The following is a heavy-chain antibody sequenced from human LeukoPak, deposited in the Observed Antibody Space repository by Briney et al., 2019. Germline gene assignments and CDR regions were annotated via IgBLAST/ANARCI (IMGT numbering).Heavy chain of an antibody. D-gene: IGHD6-13*01. J-gene: IGHJ6*04. CDR3: AREVAAAGTEIMDV. CDR1: GFTFSSYT. V-gene: IGHV3-30*04. CDR2: ISHDGNIK. Sequence: PGRSLRLSCTASGFTFSSYTMHWVRRAPGKGLEWVAVISHDGNIKYHADSMKDRFTISRDNSRNTLYLQMNSLRAEDTAVYYCAREVAAAGTEIMDVWGKGTTVTISS.